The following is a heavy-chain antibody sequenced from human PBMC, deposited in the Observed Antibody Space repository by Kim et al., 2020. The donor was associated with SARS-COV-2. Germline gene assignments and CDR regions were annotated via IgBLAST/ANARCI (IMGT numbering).Heavy chain of an antibody. V-gene: IGHV3-30*04. CDR3: ARDSPSYYGSGSYLWLGAFDI. Sequence: GGSLRLSCAASGFTFSSYAMHWVRQAPGKGLEWVAVISYDGSNKYYADSVKGRFTISRDNSKNTLYLQMNSLRAEDTAVYYCARDSPSYYGSGSYLWLGAFDIWGQGTMVTVSS. D-gene: IGHD3-10*01. CDR1: GFTFSSYA. J-gene: IGHJ3*02. CDR2: ISYDGSNK.